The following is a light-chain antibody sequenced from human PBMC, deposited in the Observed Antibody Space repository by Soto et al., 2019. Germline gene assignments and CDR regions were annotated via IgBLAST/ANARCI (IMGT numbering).Light chain of an antibody. CDR2: AAS. V-gene: IGKV1-39*01. J-gene: IGKJ1*01. CDR1: QSIATF. Sequence: DIQMTQSPSSLSASAGDRVTITCRASQSIATFLNWYQQKPGKAPKLLISAASRLQSGVPARFSGSGSGTDFTLTISSLQPEDIATYYCQQSYNTVWTFGQGTKVEIQ. CDR3: QQSYNTVWT.